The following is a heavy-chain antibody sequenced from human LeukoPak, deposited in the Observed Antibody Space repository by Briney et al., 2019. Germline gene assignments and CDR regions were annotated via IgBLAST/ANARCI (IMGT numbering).Heavy chain of an antibody. J-gene: IGHJ4*02. Sequence: SQTLSLTCTVSGGSISSGDYYWSWIRQPPGKGLEWIGYIYYSGSTYYNPSLKSRVTISVDTSKNQFSLKLSSVTAADTAVYYCARRNGGMGGYFDWGQGTLVTVSS. CDR1: GGSISSGDYY. V-gene: IGHV4-30-4*01. CDR2: IYYSGST. D-gene: IGHD1-26*01. CDR3: ARRNGGMGGYFD.